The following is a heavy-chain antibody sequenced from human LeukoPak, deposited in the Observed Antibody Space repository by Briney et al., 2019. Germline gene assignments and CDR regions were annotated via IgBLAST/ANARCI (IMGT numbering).Heavy chain of an antibody. J-gene: IGHJ4*02. CDR1: GGSFRGFD. CDR2: ISHRGGT. CDR3: ARGFGWNYAEDF. Sequence: SETLSLTCSVYGGSFRGFDWSWVRQPLGKGLEWIGEISHRGGTNYNPSLKSRVTISQHTSKNQFSLKLSSVTAADTAVYYCARGFGWNYAEDFWGQGTLVTVSS. D-gene: IGHD1-7*01. V-gene: IGHV4-34*01.